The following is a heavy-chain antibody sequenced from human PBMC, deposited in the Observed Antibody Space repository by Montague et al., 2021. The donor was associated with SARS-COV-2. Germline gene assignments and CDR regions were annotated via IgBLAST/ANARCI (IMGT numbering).Heavy chain of an antibody. Sequence: SETLSLTCTVSGSSISSSSYYWGWIRQPPGKGLEWIGSIYYSGSTYYNPSLKSRVTISVDTSKNQFSPKLSSVTAADTAVYYCARHSGRDTIFGVVIIPDAFGIWGQGTMVTVSS. D-gene: IGHD3-3*01. J-gene: IGHJ3*02. CDR1: GSSISSSSYY. CDR3: ARHSGRDTIFGVVIIPDAFGI. V-gene: IGHV4-39*01. CDR2: IYYSGST.